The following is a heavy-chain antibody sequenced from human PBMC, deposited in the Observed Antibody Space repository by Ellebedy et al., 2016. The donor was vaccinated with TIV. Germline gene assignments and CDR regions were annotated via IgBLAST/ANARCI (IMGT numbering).Heavy chain of an antibody. V-gene: IGHV4-34*01. CDR1: GGSFSGYY. J-gene: IGHJ4*02. Sequence: MPSETLSLTCAVYGGSFSGYYWSWIRQPPGKGLEWIGEINHSGSTHYNPSLKSRVTISVDTSKNQFSLKLRSVTAADTAVYYCARQGIAAAGPFDYWGQGTLVTVSS. CDR2: INHSGST. CDR3: ARQGIAAAGPFDY. D-gene: IGHD6-13*01.